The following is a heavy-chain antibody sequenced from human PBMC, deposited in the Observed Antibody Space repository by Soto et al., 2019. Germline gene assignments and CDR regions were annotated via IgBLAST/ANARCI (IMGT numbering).Heavy chain of an antibody. CDR3: ASRHCSGGSCYNPGFDY. CDR2: IFFTGNI. D-gene: IGHD2-15*01. CDR1: GASLSSINYY. Sequence: TXETLSLTCTVSGASLSSINYYWGWIRQPPGKGLEWVGSIFFTGNIYYNPSLKSRVTISVDTSRNQFSLMVNSVTAADTAVYYCASRHCSGGSCYNPGFDYWGQGALVTVSS. J-gene: IGHJ4*02. V-gene: IGHV4-39*01.